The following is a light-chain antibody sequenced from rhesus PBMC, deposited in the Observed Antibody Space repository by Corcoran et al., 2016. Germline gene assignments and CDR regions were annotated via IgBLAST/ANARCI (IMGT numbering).Light chain of an antibody. V-gene: IGKV3-42*02. CDR2: GAS. CDR1: QSVSRN. CDR3: QQYSNWPLT. Sequence: EIVMTQSPATLSLSPGERATLSCRASQSVSRNLAWYQQTPGQAPRLLIYGASRRATGIPDRFRGSGAGTEFNLTISSLEPDDFAVYYCQQYSNWPLTFGGGTKVEIK. J-gene: IGKJ4*01.